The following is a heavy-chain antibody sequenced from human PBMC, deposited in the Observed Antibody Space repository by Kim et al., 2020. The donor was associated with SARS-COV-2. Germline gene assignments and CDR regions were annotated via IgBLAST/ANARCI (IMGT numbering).Heavy chain of an antibody. V-gene: IGHV1-69*02. J-gene: IGHJ4*02. Sequence: NYAQKFQGRVTITADKSTSTAYMELSSLRSEDTAVYYCARLGIAVAGTDYWGQGTLVTVSS. D-gene: IGHD6-19*01. CDR3: ARLGIAVAGTDY.